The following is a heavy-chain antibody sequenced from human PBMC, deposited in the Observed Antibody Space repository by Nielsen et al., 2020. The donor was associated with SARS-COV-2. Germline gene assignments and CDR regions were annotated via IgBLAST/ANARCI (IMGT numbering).Heavy chain of an antibody. Sequence: GGSLRLSCQGSGFSFSNHWVGWVRQMPGKGLEWVGNFYPGDSRSTYSPSFQGQVTISADMSKNTGYLQWGSLRASDSGIYYCARISIERSLINPFQIWGQGTMVLVSS. D-gene: IGHD3-9*01. V-gene: IGHV5-51*01. J-gene: IGHJ3*02. CDR2: FYPGDSRS. CDR3: ARISIERSLINPFQI. CDR1: GFSFSNHW.